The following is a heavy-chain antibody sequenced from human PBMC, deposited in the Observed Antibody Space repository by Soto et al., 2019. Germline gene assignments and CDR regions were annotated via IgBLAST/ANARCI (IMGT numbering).Heavy chain of an antibody. J-gene: IGHJ4*02. V-gene: IGHV4-34*01. CDR3: ARVRPDYGSGSKGYFDY. Sequence: SETLSLTCAVYGGSFIGYYWSWIRQPPGKGLEWIGEINHSGSTNYNPPLKSRVTISVDTSKNQFSLKLSSVTAADTAVYYCARVRPDYGSGSKGYFDYWGQGTLVTVSS. CDR1: GGSFIGYY. CDR2: INHSGST. D-gene: IGHD3-10*01.